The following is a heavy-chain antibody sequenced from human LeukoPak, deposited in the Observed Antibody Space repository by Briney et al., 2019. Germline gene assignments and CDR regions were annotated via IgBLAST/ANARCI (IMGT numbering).Heavy chain of an antibody. CDR2: IYSGGST. J-gene: IGHJ5*02. CDR1: GFTFSSYA. Sequence: WGSLRLSCAASGFTFSSYAMHWVRQAPGKGLEWVSVIYSGGSTYFADSVKGRFTISRDYSKNTLYLQINSLRAEDTAVYYCARALSSSWYAFRSNWFDPWGQGTLVSVSS. CDR3: ARALSSSWYAFRSNWFDP. D-gene: IGHD6-13*01. V-gene: IGHV3-53*01.